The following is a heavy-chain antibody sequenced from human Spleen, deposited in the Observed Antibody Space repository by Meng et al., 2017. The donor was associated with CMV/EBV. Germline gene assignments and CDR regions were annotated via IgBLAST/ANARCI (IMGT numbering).Heavy chain of an antibody. J-gene: IGHJ4*02. D-gene: IGHD6-25*01. V-gene: IGHV3-43*01. Sequence: EVQLVESGGVVVQPGGSLRLSCAASGFTFDDYTMHWVRQAPGKGLEWVSLISWDGGGTYYADSVKGRFTISRDNSKNTVYLQMNSLTTEDAAIYYCAREKGSSGRAGYFDYWQQGALVTVSS. CDR2: ISWDGGGT. CDR3: AREKGSSGRAGYFDY. CDR1: GFTFDDYT.